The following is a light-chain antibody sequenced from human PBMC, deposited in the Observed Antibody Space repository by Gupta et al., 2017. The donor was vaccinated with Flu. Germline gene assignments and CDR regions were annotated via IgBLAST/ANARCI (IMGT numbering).Light chain of an antibody. J-gene: IGLJ1*01. V-gene: IGLV2-14*01. CDR3: SSYTSSSTLYV. CDR1: SRDVGGYNY. Sequence: QSALTQPASVSGSPGQSSTISCTGTSRDVGGYNYVSWYQQHPGKAPKLMIYEVSNRPSGLSNRFSGSKSGNTASLTISGLQAEDEADYYCSSYTSSSTLYVFGTGTKVTVL. CDR2: EVS.